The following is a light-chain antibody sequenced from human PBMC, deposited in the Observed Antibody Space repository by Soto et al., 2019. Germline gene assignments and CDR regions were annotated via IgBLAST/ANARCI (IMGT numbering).Light chain of an antibody. Sequence: QSVLTQPASVSGSPGQSITISCTGTSSDVGGYNYVSWYQQHPGKAPKLMIYEVSNRPSGVSNSFSGSKSGNTASLTISGLQAEDEADYYCSSYTSSSTLENVFGTGTKVTV. CDR1: SSDVGGYNY. CDR3: SSYTSSSTLENV. V-gene: IGLV2-14*01. J-gene: IGLJ1*01. CDR2: EVS.